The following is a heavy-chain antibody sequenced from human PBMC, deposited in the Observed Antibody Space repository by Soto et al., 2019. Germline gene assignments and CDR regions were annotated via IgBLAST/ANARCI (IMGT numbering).Heavy chain of an antibody. CDR2: ISERGDTT. J-gene: IGHJ4*02. CDR3: AKDKPGTTSFDC. Sequence: PGGSLRLSCAPSGITISRHVTSRVRQAPGKGLDWVSGISERGDTTHYAGSVKGRFTISRDTSKNTLYLQLNALRADDTAVYYCAKDKPGTTSFDCWGQGTLVTVSS. CDR1: GITISRHV. D-gene: IGHD1-1*01. V-gene: IGHV3-23*01.